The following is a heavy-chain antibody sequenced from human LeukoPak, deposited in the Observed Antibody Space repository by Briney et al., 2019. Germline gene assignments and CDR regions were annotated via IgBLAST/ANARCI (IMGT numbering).Heavy chain of an antibody. CDR3: ARGIAAAVAPMEFDP. D-gene: IGHD6-13*01. CDR1: GGSISGYY. V-gene: IGHV4-59*12. Sequence: SETLSLICTVSGGSISGYYWSWIRQSPGKGLEWIGYIYYRGSTNYNPSLESRVTISVDTSKNQFSLKLSSVTAADTAVYYCARGIAAAVAPMEFDPWGQGTLVTVSS. J-gene: IGHJ5*02. CDR2: IYYRGST.